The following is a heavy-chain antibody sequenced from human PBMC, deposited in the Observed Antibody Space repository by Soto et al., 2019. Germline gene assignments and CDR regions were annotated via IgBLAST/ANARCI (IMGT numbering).Heavy chain of an antibody. CDR1: GFSLRNSGMR. CDR2: IDWDDDK. J-gene: IGHJ5*02. Sequence: SGPTLVNPTQTLTLTCTFSGFSLRNSGMRVSWIRQPPGKALEWLARIDWDDDKFYSASLRTRLTISKDTSKNQVVLTMTNMDPVDTATYYCAKTGTDGSWFDPWRQGTLVTVSS. CDR3: AKTGTDGSWFDP. D-gene: IGHD1-1*01. V-gene: IGHV2-70*04.